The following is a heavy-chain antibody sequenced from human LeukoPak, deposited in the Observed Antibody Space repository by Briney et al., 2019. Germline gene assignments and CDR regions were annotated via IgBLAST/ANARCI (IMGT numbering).Heavy chain of an antibody. CDR1: GYTFTSYG. D-gene: IGHD7-27*01. V-gene: IGHV1-18*01. J-gene: IGHJ4*02. CDR2: ISAYNGNT. Sequence: ASVKVSCTASGYTFTSYGISWVRQAPGQGLEWMGWISAYNGNTNYAQKLQGRVTMTTDTSTSTAYMELRSLRSDDTAVYYCARVAWGSGLYYFDYWGQGTLVTVSS. CDR3: ARVAWGSGLYYFDY.